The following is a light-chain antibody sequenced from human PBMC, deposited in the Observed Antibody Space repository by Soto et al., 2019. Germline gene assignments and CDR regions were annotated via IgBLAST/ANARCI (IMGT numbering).Light chain of an antibody. CDR3: SSYAGSNIHYV. CDR1: SSDVGGYNY. Sequence: QSVLAQPPSASGSPGQSVTISCTGTSSDVGGYNYVSRYQQHPGKAPKLIIYEVSKRPSGVPDRFSGSKSGSTASLTVPGLQAEDEADYYCSSYAGSNIHYVFGTGTKVTVL. J-gene: IGLJ1*01. CDR2: EVS. V-gene: IGLV2-8*01.